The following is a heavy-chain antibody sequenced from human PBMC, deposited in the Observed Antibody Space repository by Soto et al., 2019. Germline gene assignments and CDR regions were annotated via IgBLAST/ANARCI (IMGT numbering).Heavy chain of an antibody. D-gene: IGHD4-4*01. CDR2: IIPILDTT. CDR3: ACGGTTVNRRFDF. Sequence: QVQVVQSGAEVKKPGSSVRVSCKASGGTSSSYAITWMRQAPGQGLEWMGGIIPILDTTDYAQKFQGRVTFTADESTMTVYMELSRLTSEDTAVYYCACGGTTVNRRFDFWCQGTMVTVSS. J-gene: IGHJ4*02. CDR1: GGTSSSYA. V-gene: IGHV1-69*01.